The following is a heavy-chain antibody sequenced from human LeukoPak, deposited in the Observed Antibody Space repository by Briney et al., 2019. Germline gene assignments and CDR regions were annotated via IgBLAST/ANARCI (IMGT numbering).Heavy chain of an antibody. CDR2: ISSGGSTI. D-gene: IGHD5-18*01. CDR1: GFTFSTYS. V-gene: IGHV3-48*04. CDR3: AREGYSYGPDY. J-gene: IGHJ4*02. Sequence: SGGSLRLSCAASGFTFSTYSMNWVRQAPGKGREWISYISSGGSTIYYADSVKGRFTISRDNAKNSLYLQMNSLRAEDTAVYYCAREGYSYGPDYWGRGSLVTVSS.